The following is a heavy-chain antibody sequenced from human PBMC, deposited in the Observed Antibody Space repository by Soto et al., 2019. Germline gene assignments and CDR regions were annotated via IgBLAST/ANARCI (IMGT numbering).Heavy chain of an antibody. D-gene: IGHD6-19*01. CDR2: INPNSGGT. Sequence: GASVKVSCKASGYTFTGYYMHWVRQAPGQGLEWMGWINPNSGGTNYAQKFQGWVTMTRDTSISTAYMELSRLRSDDTAVYYCARAVPLLPVAGPDAFDIWGQGTMVTVSS. V-gene: IGHV1-2*04. CDR3: ARAVPLLPVAGPDAFDI. CDR1: GYTFTGYY. J-gene: IGHJ3*02.